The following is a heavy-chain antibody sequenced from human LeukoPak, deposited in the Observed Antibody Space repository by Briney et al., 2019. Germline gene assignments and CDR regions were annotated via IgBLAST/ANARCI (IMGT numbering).Heavy chain of an antibody. CDR2: IHYSGST. J-gene: IGHJ4*02. D-gene: IGHD5-18*01. V-gene: IGHV4-31*03. CDR1: GGSINTGDYY. CDR3: ARGSRAEHTYGLYHY. Sequence: SQTLSLTCTVSGGSINTGDYYSSWIRQHPGKGLEWIGYIHYSGSTYYNPSLRSRVTISGDTSKNQFSLKLISVTAADTAVYYCARGSRAEHTYGLYHYWGQGTLVTVSS.